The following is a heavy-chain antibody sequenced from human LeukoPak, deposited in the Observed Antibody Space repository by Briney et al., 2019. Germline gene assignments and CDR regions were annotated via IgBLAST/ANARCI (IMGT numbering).Heavy chain of an antibody. CDR1: GGSISSSSFY. J-gene: IGHJ4*02. CDR3: ASPHEGSTTSPLDY. D-gene: IGHD2/OR15-2a*01. CDR2: IYSSGST. V-gene: IGHV4-39*01. Sequence: SETLSLTCTASGGSISSSSFYWGWIRQPPGKELQCIGIIYSSGSTSYNPSLKSRVTISLDASKNQFSLKLSSVTAADTAVYYCASPHEGSTTSPLDYWGQGTLVTVSS.